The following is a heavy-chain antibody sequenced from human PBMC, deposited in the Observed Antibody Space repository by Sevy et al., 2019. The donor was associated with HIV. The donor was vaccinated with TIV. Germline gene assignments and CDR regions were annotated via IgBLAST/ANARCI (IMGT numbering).Heavy chain of an antibody. J-gene: IGHJ3*01. D-gene: IGHD2-2*01. Sequence: GGSLRLSCAASGFTFSNYWMHWARQAPGKGLVWVSRIKTDGSNRDSADSMKGRFFISRDNAKNLLYLHMNSLRAEDTAVYYCAREGDTVLVPTAVDAFDFWGQGTMVTVSS. CDR1: GFTFSNYW. V-gene: IGHV3-74*01. CDR3: AREGDTVLVPTAVDAFDF. CDR2: IKTDGSNR.